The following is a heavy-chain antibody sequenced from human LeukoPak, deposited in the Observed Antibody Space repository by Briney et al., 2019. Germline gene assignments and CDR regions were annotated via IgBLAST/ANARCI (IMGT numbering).Heavy chain of an antibody. CDR2: INPRSGKT. J-gene: IGHJ5*02. CDR1: GYTFTSYE. D-gene: IGHD3-10*01. V-gene: IGHV1-8*01. CDR3: TRDALLYFGESSGFDP. Sequence: ASVKVSCKASGYTFTSYEINWVRRATGQALEWMGYINPRSGKTGYAQTFQGRITMTMNTSISTAYMELSSLTSGDSAVYYCTRDALLYFGESSGFDPWGQGTLVTVSS.